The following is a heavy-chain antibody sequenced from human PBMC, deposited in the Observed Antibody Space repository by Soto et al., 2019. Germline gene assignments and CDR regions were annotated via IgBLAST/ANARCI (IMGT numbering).Heavy chain of an antibody. D-gene: IGHD3-3*01. Sequence: PSETLSLTCTVSGGSISSSSYYWGWIRQPPGKGLEWIGSIYYSGSTYYNPSLKSRVTISVDTSKNQFSLKLSSVTAADTAVYYCARQATIFGVVLTALFDYWGQGTLVTLSS. CDR3: ARQATIFGVVLTALFDY. CDR1: GGSISSSSYY. CDR2: IYYSGST. J-gene: IGHJ4*02. V-gene: IGHV4-39*01.